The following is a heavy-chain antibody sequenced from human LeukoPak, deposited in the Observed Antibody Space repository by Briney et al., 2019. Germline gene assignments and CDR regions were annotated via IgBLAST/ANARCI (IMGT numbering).Heavy chain of an antibody. D-gene: IGHD3-22*01. CDR1: GSTFSSYG. J-gene: IGHJ4*02. V-gene: IGHV3-30*02. CDR2: IRYDGSNK. CDR3: AKSLYYYDSSGLLDY. Sequence: GGSLRLSCAASGSTFSSYGMHWVRQAPGKGLEWVTFIRYDGSNKYYADSVKGQFTISRDNSKNTLYLQMNSLRAEDTAVYYCAKSLYYYDSSGLLDYWGQGTLVTVSS.